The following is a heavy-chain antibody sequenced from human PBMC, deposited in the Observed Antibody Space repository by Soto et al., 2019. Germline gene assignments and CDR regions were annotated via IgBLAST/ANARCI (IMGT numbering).Heavy chain of an antibody. CDR1: GGSISSSNW. J-gene: IGHJ4*02. Sequence: PSETLSLTCAVSGGSISSSNWWSWVRKPPGKGLEWIGEIYHSGSTNYNPSLKSRVTISVDKSKNQFSLKLSSVTAADTAVYYCARRYYYGSGSYYNHLYYFDYWGQGTLVTVSS. D-gene: IGHD3-10*01. V-gene: IGHV4-4*02. CDR3: ARRYYYGSGSYYNHLYYFDY. CDR2: IYHSGST.